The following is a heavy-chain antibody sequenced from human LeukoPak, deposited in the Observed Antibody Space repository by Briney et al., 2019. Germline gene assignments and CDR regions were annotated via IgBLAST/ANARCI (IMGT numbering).Heavy chain of an antibody. V-gene: IGHV3-30*04. D-gene: IGHD6-19*01. CDR2: ISYDGSNK. J-gene: IGHJ4*02. CDR3: ARDSFSSGWYGETGFDY. CDR1: GFTFSSYA. Sequence: GRSLRLSCAASGFTFSSYAMHWVRQAPGKGLEWVAVISYDGSNKYYADSVKGRFTISRDNSKNTLYLQMNSLRAEDTAVHYCARDSFSSGWYGETGFDYWGQGTLVTVSS.